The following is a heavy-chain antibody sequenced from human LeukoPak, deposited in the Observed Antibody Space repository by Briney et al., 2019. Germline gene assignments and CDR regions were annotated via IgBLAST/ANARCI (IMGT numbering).Heavy chain of an antibody. CDR3: ARGSYFDY. V-gene: IGHV3-53*01. J-gene: IGHJ4*02. Sequence: PGGSLRLSCAASGFIVRNYYLSWVRQAPGKGLEWVSVIYSGGSTYYADSVEGRFTISRDNSKNTLSLQMKSLRAEDTAVYYCARGSYFDYWGQGTLVTVSS. CDR2: IYSGGST. CDR1: GFIVRNYY.